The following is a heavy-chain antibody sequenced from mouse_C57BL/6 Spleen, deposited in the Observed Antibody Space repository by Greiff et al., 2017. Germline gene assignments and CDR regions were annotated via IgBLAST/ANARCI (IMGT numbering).Heavy chain of an antibody. J-gene: IGHJ2*01. CDR3: TRGRYEGC. CDR1: GYTFTDYE. V-gene: IGHV1-15*01. CDR2: VDPENGGT. Sequence: QFQLQQSGAELVRPGASVTLSCTASGYTFTDYEMHWVKQTPVHGLEWIGAVDPENGGTASNQKFQDKAILTADKSSRTAYMELRSLTSEDSAVYYCTRGRYEGCWGQGTTLTVSS. D-gene: IGHD3-3*01.